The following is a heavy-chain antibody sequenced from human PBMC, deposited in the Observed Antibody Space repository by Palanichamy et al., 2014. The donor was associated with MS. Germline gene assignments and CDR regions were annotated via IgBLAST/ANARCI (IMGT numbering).Heavy chain of an antibody. CDR2: IDSDGNNV. Sequence: EVQLVESGGGVLQPGGSLRLSCAASGFTFSSYWMHWVRQASGKGLVWVSRIDSDGNNVQYAGSVKDRFTISRDNAKNTLYLQMNSLRVEDMAVYYCARVLAGGCMDVWGQGTTVTISS. J-gene: IGHJ6*02. D-gene: IGHD6-13*01. V-gene: IGHV3-74*03. CDR1: GFTFSSYW. CDR3: ARVLAGGCMDV.